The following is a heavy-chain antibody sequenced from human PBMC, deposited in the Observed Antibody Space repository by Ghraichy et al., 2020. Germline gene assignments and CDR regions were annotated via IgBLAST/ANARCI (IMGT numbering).Heavy chain of an antibody. V-gene: IGHV3-72*01. CDR2: TRNKAYSYTT. J-gene: IGHJ1*01. D-gene: IGHD3-22*01. CDR3: ARDTVDGGGYQYFHH. Sequence: GGSLRLSCAASGFTFSDYYMDWVRQVPGKGLEWVGRTRNKAYSYTTEYAASVKGRFTISRDDSKNSLYLQMNSLKTEDTAVYYCARDTVDGGGYQYFHHWGQGTLVTVSS. CDR1: GFTFSDYY.